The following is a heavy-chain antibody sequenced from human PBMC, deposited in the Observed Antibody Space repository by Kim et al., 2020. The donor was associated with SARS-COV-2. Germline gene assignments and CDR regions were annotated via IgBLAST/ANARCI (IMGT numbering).Heavy chain of an antibody. V-gene: IGHV3-7*03. D-gene: IGHD4-17*01. J-gene: IGHJ6*02. CDR3: ARDRDDYGDYGLYYYYYGMDV. CDR2: IKQDGSEK. CDR1: GFTFSSYW. Sequence: GGSLRLSCAASGFTFSSYWMSWVRQAPGKGLEWVANIKQDGSEKYYVDSVNGRFTISRDNAKNSLYLQMNSLRAEDTAVYYCARDRDDYGDYGLYYYYYGMDVWGQGTTVTVSS.